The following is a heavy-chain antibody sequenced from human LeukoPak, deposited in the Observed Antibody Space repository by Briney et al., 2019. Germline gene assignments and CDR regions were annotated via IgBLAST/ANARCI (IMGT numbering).Heavy chain of an antibody. V-gene: IGHV1-24*01. J-gene: IGHJ5*02. CDR3: ARDGWYQLLYPNWFDP. Sequence: ASVKVSCKVSGYTLTELSMHWVRQAPGKRLEWMGGFDPEDGETIYAQKLQGRVTMTTDTSTSTAYMELRSLRSDDTAVYYCARDGWYQLLYPNWFDPWGQGTLVTVSS. CDR2: FDPEDGET. D-gene: IGHD2-2*02. CDR1: GYTLTELS.